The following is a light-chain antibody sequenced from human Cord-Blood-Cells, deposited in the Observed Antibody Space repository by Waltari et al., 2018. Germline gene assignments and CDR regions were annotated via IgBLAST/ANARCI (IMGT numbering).Light chain of an antibody. CDR3: QSYDSSLSGSV. CDR2: GNS. Sequence: QSVLTQPPSVSAAPGQRVTISCTGTSSHIGAGYEVHWYQQLPGTAPKLLIYGNSNRPSGVPDRFSGSKSGTSASLAITGLQAEDEADYYCQSYDSSLSGSVFGGGTKLTVL. CDR1: SSHIGAGYE. V-gene: IGLV1-40*01. J-gene: IGLJ3*02.